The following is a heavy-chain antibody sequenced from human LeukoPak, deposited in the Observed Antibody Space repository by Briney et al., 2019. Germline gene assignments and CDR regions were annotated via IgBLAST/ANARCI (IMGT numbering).Heavy chain of an antibody. D-gene: IGHD6-13*01. V-gene: IGHV4-39*07. J-gene: IGHJ3*02. CDR1: GGSISSSSYY. CDR3: AREGHIAAAGGLDAFDI. CDR2: IYYSGST. Sequence: SSETLSLTCTVSGGSISSSSYYWGWIRQPPGKGLEWIGSIYYSGSTYYNPSLKSRVTISVDTSKNQFSLKLSSVTAADTAVYYCAREGHIAAAGGLDAFDIWGQGTMVTVSS.